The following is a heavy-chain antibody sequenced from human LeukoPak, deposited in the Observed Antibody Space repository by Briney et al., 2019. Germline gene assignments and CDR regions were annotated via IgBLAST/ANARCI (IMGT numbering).Heavy chain of an antibody. J-gene: IGHJ4*02. CDR1: GFTFNTYW. CDR2: TNTDGTWT. Sequence: AGSLRLSCEAAGFTFNTYWMHWVRQAPGKGLVWVAGTNTDGTWTNYADSVTGRFTISRYNVKNMLYLQMNSLRDEDTAVYYCAGLTYGPDYWGQGTLVTVSS. D-gene: IGHD3-10*01. CDR3: AGLTYGPDY. V-gene: IGHV3-74*01.